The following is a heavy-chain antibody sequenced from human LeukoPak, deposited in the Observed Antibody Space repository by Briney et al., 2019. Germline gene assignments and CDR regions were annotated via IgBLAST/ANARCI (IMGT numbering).Heavy chain of an antibody. J-gene: IGHJ5*02. CDR3: ARDSSGWYHWFDP. D-gene: IGHD6-19*01. V-gene: IGHV4-34*01. CDR2: INHSGST. CDR1: GGSFSSYY. Sequence: KASETLSLTCAVYGGSFSSYYWSWIRQPPGKGLEWIGEINHSGSTNYNPSLKSRVTISVDTSKNQFSLKLSSVTAADTAVYYCARDSSGWYHWFDPWGQGALVTVSS.